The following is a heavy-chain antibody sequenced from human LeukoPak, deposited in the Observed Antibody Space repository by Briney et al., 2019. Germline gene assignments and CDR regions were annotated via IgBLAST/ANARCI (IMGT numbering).Heavy chain of an antibody. CDR1: GFTFSSYG. V-gene: IGHV3-33*08. Sequence: GGSLRLSCAASGFTFSSYGMHWVRQAPGKGLEWVAVIWYDGSNKYYADSVKGRFTISRDNSKNTLYLQMNSLRAEDTAVYYCAREYEDYYDSSGFEYFQHWGQGTLVTVSS. D-gene: IGHD3-22*01. J-gene: IGHJ1*01. CDR2: IWYDGSNK. CDR3: AREYEDYYDSSGFEYFQH.